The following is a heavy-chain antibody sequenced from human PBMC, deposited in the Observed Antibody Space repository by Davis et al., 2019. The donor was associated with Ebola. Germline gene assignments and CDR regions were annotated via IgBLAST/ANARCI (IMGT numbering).Heavy chain of an antibody. Sequence: ASVKVSCKASGYTFINYYIHWVRQAPGQGLEWMGIINPSGGTTNYAQKFRGRVTVTSDTSTSTVYIQVSRLRSEDTAVYYCARGEWFGEYWGQGTLVTVSS. CDR3: ARGEWFGEY. J-gene: IGHJ4*02. D-gene: IGHD3-10*01. CDR1: GYTFINYY. V-gene: IGHV1-46*01. CDR2: INPSGGTT.